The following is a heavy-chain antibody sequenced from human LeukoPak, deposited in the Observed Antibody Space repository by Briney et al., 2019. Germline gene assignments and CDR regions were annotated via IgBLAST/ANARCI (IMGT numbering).Heavy chain of an antibody. V-gene: IGHV3-7*01. CDR3: ARESPRVIVVVPAAMGGGGWFDP. CDR1: GFTFSSDW. CDR2: IKQDGSEK. D-gene: IGHD2-2*01. Sequence: GGSLRLSCAASGFTFSSDWMSWLRQAPGKGLEWVANIKQDGSEKYYVDSVKGRFTISRDNAKNSLYLQMNSLRAEDTAVYYCARESPRVIVVVPAAMGGGGWFDPWGQGTLVTVSS. J-gene: IGHJ5*02.